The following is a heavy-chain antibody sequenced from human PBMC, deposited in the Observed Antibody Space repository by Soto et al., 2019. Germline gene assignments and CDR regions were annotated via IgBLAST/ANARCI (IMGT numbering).Heavy chain of an antibody. J-gene: IGHJ6*02. D-gene: IGHD6-19*01. Sequence: QVQLVESGGGVVQPGRSLRLSCAASGLTFSSYGMHWVRQAPGKGLEWVAVISYDGSNKYYADSVKGRFTISRDNSKKTLHLQMNGLRAEDTAVYYCAKDSQWLELYYYYGMDVWGQGTTVTVSS. CDR3: AKDSQWLELYYYYGMDV. V-gene: IGHV3-30*18. CDR1: GLTFSSYG. CDR2: ISYDGSNK.